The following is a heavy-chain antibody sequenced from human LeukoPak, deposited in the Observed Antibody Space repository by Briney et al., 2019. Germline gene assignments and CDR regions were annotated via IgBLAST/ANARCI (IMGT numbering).Heavy chain of an antibody. V-gene: IGHV3-48*01. J-gene: IGHJ6*02. CDR3: ARDGPRDFWSADLRADYGMDV. CDR2: ISSSSSTI. Sequence: PGGSLRLSCAASGLTFSSHWMHWVRQAPGKGLEWVSYISSSSSTIYYADSVKGRSTISRDNAKNSLYLQMNSLRAEDTAVYYCARDGPRDFWSADLRADYGMDVWGQGTTVTVSS. D-gene: IGHD3-3*01. CDR1: GLTFSSHW.